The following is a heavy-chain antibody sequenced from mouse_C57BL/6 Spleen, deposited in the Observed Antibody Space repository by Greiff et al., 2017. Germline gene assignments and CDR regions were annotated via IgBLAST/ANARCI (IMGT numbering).Heavy chain of an antibody. J-gene: IGHJ2*01. CDR2: IDPSDSYT. CDR1: GYTFTSYW. CDR3: ARKGGTGY. D-gene: IGHD3-3*01. V-gene: IGHV1-50*01. Sequence: VKLQQPGAELVKPGASVKLSCKASGYTFTSYWMQWVKQRPGQGLEWIGEIDPSDSYTNYNQKFKGKATLTVDTSSSTAYMQLSSLTSEDSAVYYCARKGGTGYWGQGTTLTVSS.